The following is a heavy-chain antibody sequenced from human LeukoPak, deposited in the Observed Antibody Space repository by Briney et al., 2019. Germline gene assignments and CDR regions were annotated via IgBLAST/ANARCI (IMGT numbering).Heavy chain of an antibody. CDR3: ARGQINYYGSGSYYNYYYMDV. D-gene: IGHD3-10*01. V-gene: IGHV1-69*13. J-gene: IGHJ6*03. Sequence: SVKVSCKASGGTFTSYAISWVRQAPGQGLEWMGGIIPLFGTANYAQKFQGRVTITADVSTSKAYMELSSLRSEDTAVYYCARGQINYYGSGSYYNYYYMDVWGKGTTVTVSS. CDR2: IIPLFGTA. CDR1: GGTFTSYA.